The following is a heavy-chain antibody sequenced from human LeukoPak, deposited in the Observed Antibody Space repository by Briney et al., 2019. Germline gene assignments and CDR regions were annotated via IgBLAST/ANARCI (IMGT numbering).Heavy chain of an antibody. D-gene: IGHD1-26*01. CDR3: ATEKDLLLDS. CDR2: FDPGDDET. J-gene: IGHJ5*01. V-gene: IGHV1-24*01. Sequence: ASVTVSCKVSGYSLSELSTHWVRQAPGQGLEWMGGFDPGDDETIYAQKFQGRVTMTEDTSTDTACLELSGLRSEDTAVYFCATEKDLLLDSWGQGTPVTVSS. CDR1: GYSLSELS.